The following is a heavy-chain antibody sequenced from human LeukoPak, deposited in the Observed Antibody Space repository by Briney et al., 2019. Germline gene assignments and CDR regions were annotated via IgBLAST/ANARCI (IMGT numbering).Heavy chain of an antibody. CDR1: GGSFSGYY. V-gene: IGHV4-34*01. J-gene: IGHJ4*02. D-gene: IGHD6-19*01. Sequence: SEILSLTCAVYGGSFSGYYWSWIRQPPGKGLEWIGEINHSGSTNYNPSLKSRVTISVDTSKNQFSLKLSSVTAADTAVYYCAREGSIAVAGIFDYWGQGTLVTVSS. CDR3: AREGSIAVAGIFDY. CDR2: INHSGST.